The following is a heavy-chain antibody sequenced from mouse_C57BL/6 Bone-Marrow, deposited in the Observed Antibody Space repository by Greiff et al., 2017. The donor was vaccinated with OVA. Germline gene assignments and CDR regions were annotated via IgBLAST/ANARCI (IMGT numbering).Heavy chain of an antibody. D-gene: IGHD4-1*01. J-gene: IGHJ4*01. CDR1: GFTFSDFY. CDR2: SRNKANDYTT. CDR3: ARDANWYAMDY. V-gene: IGHV7-1*01. Sequence: EVQLVESGGGLVQSGRSLRLSCATSGFTFSDFYMEWVRQAPGKGLEWIAASRNKANDYTTEYSASVKGRFIVSRDTSQSILYLQMNALRAEDTAIYYCARDANWYAMDYWGQGTSVTVSS.